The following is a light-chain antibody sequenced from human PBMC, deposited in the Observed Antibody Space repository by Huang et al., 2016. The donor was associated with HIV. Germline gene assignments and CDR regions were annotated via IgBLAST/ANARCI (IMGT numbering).Light chain of an antibody. Sequence: EIVMTQSPATLSVSPGERATLSCRASQGVSNNIAWYQQQPGQTPRLLLHGASTRATGIAAKFSGRGSVTDFTRTITSLQPEDSAVYYCQHYNNWPPWTFGPGTQVEI. CDR1: QGVSNN. J-gene: IGKJ1*01. CDR3: QHYNNWPPWT. CDR2: GAS. V-gene: IGKV3D-15*01.